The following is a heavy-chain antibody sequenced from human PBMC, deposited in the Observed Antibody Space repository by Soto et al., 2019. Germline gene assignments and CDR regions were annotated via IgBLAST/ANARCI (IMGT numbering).Heavy chain of an antibody. J-gene: IGHJ5*02. CDR3: ARLVRGSSWPKDPHWFDP. CDR2: IYFRGST. V-gene: IGHV4-39*01. D-gene: IGHD6-13*01. CDR1: GGSINNISYY. Sequence: SETLSLTCIVSGGSINNISYYWAWIRQPPGKGLEWTGSIYFRGSTYYNPSLKSRVTMSVDTSKNQFSLKLTSVTAADTAVYYCARLVRGSSWPKDPHWFDPWGQGTLVTVS.